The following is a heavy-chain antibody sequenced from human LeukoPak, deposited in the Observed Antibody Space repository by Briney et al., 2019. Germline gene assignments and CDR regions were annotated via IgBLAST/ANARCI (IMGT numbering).Heavy chain of an antibody. Sequence: SETLSLTCAVHGGSFSGYYWSWIRQPPGKALEWIGEINHRGTTNYNPSLKSRVTISVDTSKKQISLKLSSVTAADTAVFYCARGTYTSGYLYFDFWGQGTLVTVSS. CDR3: ARGTYTSGYLYFDF. CDR1: GGSFSGYY. V-gene: IGHV4-34*01. J-gene: IGHJ4*02. CDR2: INHRGTT. D-gene: IGHD6-19*01.